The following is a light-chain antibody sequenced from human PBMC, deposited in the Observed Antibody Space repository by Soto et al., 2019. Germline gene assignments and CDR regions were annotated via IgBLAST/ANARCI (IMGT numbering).Light chain of an antibody. V-gene: IGLV1-51*01. Sequence: QSVLTQPPSVSAAPGQKVTISCSGASSNIGSNSASWYQQPPGTAPKRLIFDNVNRPSDIPDRFSGSKSGTSATLGITGLQTGDEADYYCGAGDNSLNAVVFGGGTKLTVL. J-gene: IGLJ3*02. CDR1: SSNIGSNS. CDR3: GAGDNSLNAVV. CDR2: DNV.